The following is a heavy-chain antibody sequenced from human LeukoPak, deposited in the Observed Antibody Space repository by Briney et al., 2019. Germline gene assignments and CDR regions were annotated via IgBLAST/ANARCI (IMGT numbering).Heavy chain of an antibody. CDR2: IGSDGKK. V-gene: IGHV3-23*01. J-gene: IGHJ5*02. CDR1: GFTYSNYA. D-gene: IGHD3-3*01. Sequence: GGSLRLSCAASGFTYSNYAMSWVRQAPGNGLEWVSAIGSDGKKYYADSVKGRFTISRDNPKNTLYLQMNSLRAEDTAVYYCARDKYYDFWSGPNWFDPWGQGTLVTVSS. CDR3: ARDKYYDFWSGPNWFDP.